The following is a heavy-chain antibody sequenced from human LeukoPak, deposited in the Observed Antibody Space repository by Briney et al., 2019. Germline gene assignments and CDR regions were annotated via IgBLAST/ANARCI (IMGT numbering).Heavy chain of an antibody. CDR2: INPSGGSA. CDR3: AIDQTPFY. D-gene: IGHD2-15*01. CDR1: GYTFTSYY. Sequence: GASVKVSCKASGYTFTSYYMHWVRQAPGQGLEWMGIINPSGGSASYAQKFHGRVTMTRDMSTSTVYMELSSLRSEDTAVYYCAIDQTPFYWGQGSLVTVSS. J-gene: IGHJ4*02. V-gene: IGHV1-46*01.